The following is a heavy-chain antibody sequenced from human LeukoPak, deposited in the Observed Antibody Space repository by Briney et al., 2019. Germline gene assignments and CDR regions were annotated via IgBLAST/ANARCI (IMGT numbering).Heavy chain of an antibody. J-gene: IGHJ5*02. D-gene: IGHD6-6*01. V-gene: IGHV1-2*02. CDR2: INPDSGGT. CDR1: GYTFNDYY. CDR3: ARDSSYSSSSFSLMGWFDP. Sequence: ASVKVSCKASGYTFNDYYMHWVRQAPGQGLEWIGRINPDSGGTDYAQKFQGRVTMTRDTSITTAYMDLSGLRSDDTAVYYCARDSSYSSSSFSLMGWFDPWGQGTLVTVSS.